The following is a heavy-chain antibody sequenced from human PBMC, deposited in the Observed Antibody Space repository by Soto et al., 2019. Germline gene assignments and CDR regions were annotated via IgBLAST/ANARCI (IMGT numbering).Heavy chain of an antibody. Sequence: QVQLVEFGGGVVQPGRSLRLSCADSGFTFSDYAMHWVRQAPGKGLEWVAIISFDGSNEHYADSVQGRFTISRDNSENTLYLQMNSLRADDTAVYYCARPAATVIFYSGMDVWGQGTTVTVSS. J-gene: IGHJ6*02. CDR3: ARPAATVIFYSGMDV. CDR2: ISFDGSNE. CDR1: GFTFSDYA. V-gene: IGHV3-30-3*01. D-gene: IGHD4-17*01.